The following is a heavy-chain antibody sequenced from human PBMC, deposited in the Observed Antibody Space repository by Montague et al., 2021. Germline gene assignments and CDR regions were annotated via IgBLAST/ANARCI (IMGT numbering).Heavy chain of an antibody. J-gene: IGHJ5*02. D-gene: IGHD3-10*01. CDR2: MFYGGAT. V-gene: IGHV4-59*08. Sequence: SETLSLTCTVSSGSIFHAHWSWVRQPPGKGLEWLGSMFYGGATSNNPSLKSRVTMSIDTSTNQFSLKLSFVTAADTAVYYRAKQDYFVSGTSYKGFDPWGQGFLVTVSS. CDR1: SGSIFHAH. CDR3: AKQDYFVSGTSYKGFDP.